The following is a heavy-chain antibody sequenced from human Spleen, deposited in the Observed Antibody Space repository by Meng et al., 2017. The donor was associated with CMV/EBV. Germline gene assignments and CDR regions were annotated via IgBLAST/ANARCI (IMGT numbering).Heavy chain of an antibody. CDR3: ARDKCSSTSCKLDY. J-gene: IGHJ4*02. D-gene: IGHD2-2*01. CDR2: IDTYNGNA. V-gene: IGHV1-18*04. Sequence: SGYTFTDYYIHWVRQAPGQGLEWLGWIDTYNGNASYAQKLQGRVTMTTDTSTSTAYMDLRSLRSDDTAMYYCARDKCSSTSCKLDYWGQGTLVTVSS. CDR1: GYTFTDYY.